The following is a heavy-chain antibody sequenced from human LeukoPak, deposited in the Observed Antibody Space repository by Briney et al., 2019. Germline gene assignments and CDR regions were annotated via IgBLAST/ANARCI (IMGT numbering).Heavy chain of an antibody. D-gene: IGHD3-10*01. Sequence: GASVKVSCKASGGTFSSYAISWVRQAPGQGLEWMGRIIPILGIANHAQKFQGRVTITADKSTSTAYTELSSLRSEDTAVYYCARENGMVRGVIAYYFDYWGQGTLVTVSS. CDR3: ARENGMVRGVIAYYFDY. CDR1: GGTFSSYA. CDR2: IIPILGIA. V-gene: IGHV1-69*04. J-gene: IGHJ4*02.